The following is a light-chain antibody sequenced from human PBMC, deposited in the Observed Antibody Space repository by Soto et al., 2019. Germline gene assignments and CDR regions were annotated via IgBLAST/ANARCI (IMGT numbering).Light chain of an antibody. V-gene: IGLV2-14*01. CDR3: SSYTSSSTLEV. CDR2: DVS. Sequence: QSALTQPASVSGSPGQSITISCTGTSSDVGGYNYVSWYQQHPGKAPKLMIHDVSNRPSGVSNRFSGSKSGNTASLTISGLQAEDEADYYCSSYTSSSTLEVFGGGTKLTVL. CDR1: SSDVGGYNY. J-gene: IGLJ2*01.